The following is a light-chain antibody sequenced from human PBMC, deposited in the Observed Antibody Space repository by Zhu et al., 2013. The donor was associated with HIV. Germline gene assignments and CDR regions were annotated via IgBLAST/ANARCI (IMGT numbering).Light chain of an antibody. V-gene: IGLV2-14*01. Sequence: QSALTQPASVSGSPGQSITISCTGTTNDIGNYDYVSWYQQHPGKAPKLMIYEVSNRPSGVSDRFSGSKSGNTASLTISGLQAEDEADYYCAVWDTTLGTANYVFGTGTKVTVL. CDR3: AVWDTTLGTANYV. CDR2: EVS. CDR1: TNDIGNYDY. J-gene: IGLJ1*01.